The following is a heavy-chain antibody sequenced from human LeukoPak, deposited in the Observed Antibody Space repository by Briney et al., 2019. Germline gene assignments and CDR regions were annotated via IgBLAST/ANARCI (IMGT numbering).Heavy chain of an antibody. CDR2: ISSSSSYI. CDR1: GFTFSSYS. D-gene: IGHD3-10*01. V-gene: IGHV3-21*01. CDR3: ARDLVRGVQRGWFDP. J-gene: IGHJ5*02. Sequence: GGSLRLSCAASGFTFSSYSMNWVRQAPGKGLEWVSSISSSSSYIYYADSVKGRFTISRDNAKHSLYLQMNSLRAEDTAVYYCARDLVRGVQRGWFDPWGQGTLVTVSS.